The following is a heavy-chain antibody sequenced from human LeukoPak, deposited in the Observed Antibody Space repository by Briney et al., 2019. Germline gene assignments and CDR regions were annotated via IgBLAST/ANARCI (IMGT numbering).Heavy chain of an antibody. CDR2: IYYSGST. J-gene: IGHJ4*02. Sequence: PSQTLSLTCTVSGGSISSGDYYWSWIRQPPGKGLEWIGYIYYSGSTYYNPPLKSRVTISVDTSKNQFSLKLSSVTAADTAVYYCARDAYYYDSSGYSPYFDYWGQGTLVTVSS. D-gene: IGHD3-22*01. V-gene: IGHV4-30-4*08. CDR1: GGSISSGDYY. CDR3: ARDAYYYDSSGYSPYFDY.